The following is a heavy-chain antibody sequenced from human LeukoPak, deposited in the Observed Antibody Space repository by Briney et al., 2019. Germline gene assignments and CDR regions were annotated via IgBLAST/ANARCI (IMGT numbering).Heavy chain of an antibody. Sequence: SGGSLRLSCAASGFTSVNAWMTWVRQAPGKGLEWVGRMESNPAGGRVDYAAPVKGRFTISRDDSRSTLYLQLNNLGAEDTAVYYCTTLAFDVHYWGRGTLITVSS. D-gene: IGHD2/OR15-2a*01. V-gene: IGHV3-15*04. CDR3: TTLAFDVHY. CDR1: GFTSVNAW. CDR2: MESNPAGGRV. J-gene: IGHJ4*02.